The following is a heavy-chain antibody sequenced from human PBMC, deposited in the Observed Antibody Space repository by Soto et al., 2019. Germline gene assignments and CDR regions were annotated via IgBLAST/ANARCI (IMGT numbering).Heavy chain of an antibody. CDR3: ARESPKGEWLNLYYYDYGMDV. V-gene: IGHV1-69*04. D-gene: IGHD3-3*01. J-gene: IGHJ6*02. Sequence: SVKVSCKASGGTFSSYTISWVRQAPGQGLEWMGRIIPILGIANYAQKFQGRVTITADKSTSTAYMELSSLRSEDTAVHYCARESPKGEWLNLYYYDYGMDVWGQGTTFTVSS. CDR1: GGTFSSYT. CDR2: IIPILGIA.